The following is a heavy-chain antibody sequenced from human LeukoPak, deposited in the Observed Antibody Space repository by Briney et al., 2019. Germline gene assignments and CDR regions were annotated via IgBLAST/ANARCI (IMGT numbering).Heavy chain of an antibody. CDR3: ATMMYGSGNYYNSDY. Sequence: SETLSLTCAVYGGSFTTYYWSWLRQPPGKGLEWIGEINHNEFTNYNPSLKNRVTITIDTSKKQFSLRLSSVTAADTAVYYCATMMYGSGNYYNSDYWGQGTLVTVSS. CDR1: GGSFTTYY. V-gene: IGHV4-34*01. J-gene: IGHJ4*02. D-gene: IGHD3-10*01. CDR2: INHNEFT.